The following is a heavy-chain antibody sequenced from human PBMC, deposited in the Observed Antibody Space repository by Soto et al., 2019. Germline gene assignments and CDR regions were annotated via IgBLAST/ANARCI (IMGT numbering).Heavy chain of an antibody. CDR1: GFTFSNYG. Sequence: QVQLVEPGGGVVQPGRSLRLSCAASGFTFSNYGMHWVRQAPGKGLEWVAVIWYDGSNKYYADSVKGRFTISRDNSKNTLYLQMSSLRAEDTAVYYCARWRSGKIMDVWGQGTTVTVSS. V-gene: IGHV3-33*01. CDR3: ARWRSGKIMDV. D-gene: IGHD3-10*01. CDR2: IWYDGSNK. J-gene: IGHJ6*02.